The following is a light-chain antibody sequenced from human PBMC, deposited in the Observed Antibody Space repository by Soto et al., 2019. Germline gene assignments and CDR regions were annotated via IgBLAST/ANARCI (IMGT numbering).Light chain of an antibody. Sequence: QSALTQPASVSGSPGQSITIYCTGTSSDVGGYNYVSWYQQHPGKAPKLMIYDVSYRPSGVSNRFSGSKSGNTASLTISGLQAEDESDYYCSSYTSNNTQVFGTGTKVTVL. V-gene: IGLV2-14*01. J-gene: IGLJ1*01. CDR3: SSYTSNNTQV. CDR2: DVS. CDR1: SSDVGGYNY.